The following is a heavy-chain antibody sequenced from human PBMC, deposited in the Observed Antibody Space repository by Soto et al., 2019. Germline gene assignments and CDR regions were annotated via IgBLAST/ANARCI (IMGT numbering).Heavy chain of an antibody. V-gene: IGHV3-23*01. CDR2: ISGGGGTT. J-gene: IGHJ6*02. Sequence: GGSLRLSCAASGFTSSTYAMNWVRQAPGKGLEWVSAISGGGGTTYSADSVKGRVTISRDNSKNTLYLQMNSLRAEDTAVYYCAKVSLGALTFTDYYYYGLDVWGQGTTVTVSS. CDR1: GFTSSTYA. D-gene: IGHD1-26*01. CDR3: AKVSLGALTFTDYYYYGLDV.